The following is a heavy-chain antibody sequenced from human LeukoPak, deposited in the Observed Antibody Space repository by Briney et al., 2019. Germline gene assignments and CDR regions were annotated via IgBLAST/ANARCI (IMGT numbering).Heavy chain of an antibody. J-gene: IGHJ3*02. CDR3: ARTPGYLDAFDI. D-gene: IGHD2-15*01. Sequence: PSETLSLTCTVSGGSLSSYYWSWIRQPPGKGLEWIGYIYYSGSTNYNPSLKSRVTISVDTSKNQFSLKLSSVTAADTAVYYCARTPGYLDAFDIWGQGTMVTVSS. V-gene: IGHV4-59*08. CDR2: IYYSGST. CDR1: GGSLSSYY.